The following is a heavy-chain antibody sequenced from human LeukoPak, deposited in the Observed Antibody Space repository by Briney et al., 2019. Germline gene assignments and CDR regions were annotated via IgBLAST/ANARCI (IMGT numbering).Heavy chain of an antibody. CDR2: ISWNSGSI. CDR1: GFTFDDYA. V-gene: IGHV3-9*01. CDR3: AKDSLRLRLGELSSYFDY. Sequence: GRSLRLSCAASGFTFDDYAMHWVRQAPGKGLEWVSGISWNSGSIGYADSVKGRFTISRDNAKSSLYLQMNSLRAEDTALYYCAKDSLRLRLGELSSYFDYWGQGTLVTVSS. J-gene: IGHJ4*02. D-gene: IGHD3-16*02.